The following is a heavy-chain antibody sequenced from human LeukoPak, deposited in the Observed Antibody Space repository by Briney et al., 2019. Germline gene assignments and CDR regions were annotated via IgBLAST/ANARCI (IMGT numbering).Heavy chain of an antibody. Sequence: GASVKVSCKASGYTFTGYYTHWVRQAPGQGLEWMGWINPNSGGTNYAQKFQGRVTMTRDTSISTAYMELSRLRSDDTAVYYCARVVYGAIDAFDIWGQGTMVTVSS. J-gene: IGHJ3*02. V-gene: IGHV1-2*02. CDR2: INPNSGGT. D-gene: IGHD2/OR15-2a*01. CDR1: GYTFTGYY. CDR3: ARVVYGAIDAFDI.